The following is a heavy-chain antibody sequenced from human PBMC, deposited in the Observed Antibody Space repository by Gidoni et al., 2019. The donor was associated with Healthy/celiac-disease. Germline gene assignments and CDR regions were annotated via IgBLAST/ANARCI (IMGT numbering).Heavy chain of an antibody. CDR2: IYHSGST. CDR1: GYSISSGYY. V-gene: IGHV4-38-2*01. D-gene: IGHD2-15*01. CDR3: ARILAEDIVVVVAANYYFDY. J-gene: IGHJ4*02. Sequence: QVQLQESGPGLVKPSEALSLTCHVSGYSISSGYYWGWVRQPPGKGLEWIGSIYHSGSTYYNPSLKSRVTISVDTSKNQFSLKLSSVTAADTAVYYCARILAEDIVVVVAANYYFDYWGQGTLVTVSS.